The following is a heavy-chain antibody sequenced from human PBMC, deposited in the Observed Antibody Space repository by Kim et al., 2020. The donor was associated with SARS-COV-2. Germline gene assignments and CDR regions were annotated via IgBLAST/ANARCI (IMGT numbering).Heavy chain of an antibody. D-gene: IGHD1-20*01. Sequence: VKGRFTISRDDSKNTLYLQMNSLKTEDTAVYYCTTVRLYDWNDGGGAFDIWGQGTMVTVSS. V-gene: IGHV3-15*01. J-gene: IGHJ3*02. CDR3: TTVRLYDWNDGGGAFDI.